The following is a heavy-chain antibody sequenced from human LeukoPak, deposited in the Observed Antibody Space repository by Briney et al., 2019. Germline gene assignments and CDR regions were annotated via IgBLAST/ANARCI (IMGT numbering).Heavy chain of an antibody. CDR1: GYSISSGYY. Sequence: SETLSLTCALSGYSISSGYYWGWIRPPPGKGLEWIGRIYTKGSTDYNPSLKSRVTISIDTSKNQFSLKLSSVTAADTAVYCCARDLYCTSTSCFNYWGQGTLVTVSS. J-gene: IGHJ4*02. CDR2: IYTKGST. CDR3: ARDLYCTSTSCFNY. V-gene: IGHV4-38-2*02. D-gene: IGHD2-2*01.